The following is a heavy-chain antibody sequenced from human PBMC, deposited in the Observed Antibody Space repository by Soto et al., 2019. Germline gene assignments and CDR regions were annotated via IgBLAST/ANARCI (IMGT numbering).Heavy chain of an antibody. D-gene: IGHD6-19*01. Sequence: ASVKVSCKASGYTFTSYGISWVRPAPGQGREWMGWISTYNGNTNYAQKLQGRVTMTTDTSTSTAYMELTSLRSDDTAVYYCARFPHVLAVAGTGYYYGMAVGGQGTTVTVSS. V-gene: IGHV1-18*04. CDR2: ISTYNGNT. CDR3: ARFPHVLAVAGTGYYYGMAV. CDR1: GYTFTSYG. J-gene: IGHJ6*01.